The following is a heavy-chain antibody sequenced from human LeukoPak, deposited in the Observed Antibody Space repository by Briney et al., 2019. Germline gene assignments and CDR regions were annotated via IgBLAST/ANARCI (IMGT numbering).Heavy chain of an antibody. V-gene: IGHV1-69*13. CDR2: IIPIFGTA. D-gene: IGHD3-10*01. CDR3: ASPSMVRGVDYYYYGMDV. J-gene: IGHJ6*04. CDR1: GGTFSSYA. Sequence: SVKVSCKASGGTFSSYAISWVRQAPGQGLEWMGGIIPIFGTANYAQKFQGRVTITADESTSTAYMELSSLRSEDTAVYYCASPSMVRGVDYYYYGMDVWGKGTAVTVSS.